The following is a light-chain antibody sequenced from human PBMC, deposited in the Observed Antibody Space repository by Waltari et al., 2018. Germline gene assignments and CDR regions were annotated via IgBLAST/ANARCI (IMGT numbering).Light chain of an antibody. Sequence: EIVMTQSPATLSVSPGERATLSCRASQSVSSNLAWYQQKPGQAPRLLIYGASTRATRIPARFSGRGSGTEFTLTISSLQSEDFAVYYCQQYNNWLTWTFGQGTKVEIK. CDR2: GAS. J-gene: IGKJ1*01. V-gene: IGKV3-15*01. CDR3: QQYNNWLTWT. CDR1: QSVSSN.